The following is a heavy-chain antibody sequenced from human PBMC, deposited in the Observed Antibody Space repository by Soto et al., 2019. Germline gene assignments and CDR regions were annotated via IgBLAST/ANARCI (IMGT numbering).Heavy chain of an antibody. CDR2: IYWDDTK. Sequence: QLTLKESGPTLVKPPQTLTLTCTFSGFSLPTDRVGVGWIRQPTGKALEWLAVIYWDDTKTYSPSLKSRLTITKDTAKHQVALTMTDMAPVDTPTYYCAHAYGGMSLSWGQGTLVTVSS. J-gene: IGHJ5*02. CDR3: AHAYGGMSLS. V-gene: IGHV2-5*02. CDR1: GFSLPTDRVG. D-gene: IGHD1-26*01.